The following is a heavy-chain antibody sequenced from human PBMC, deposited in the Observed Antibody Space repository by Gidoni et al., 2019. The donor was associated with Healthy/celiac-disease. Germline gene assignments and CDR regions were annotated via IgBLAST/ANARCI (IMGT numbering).Heavy chain of an antibody. Sequence: QVQLQESGPGLVKPSQTLSLTCTVSGGSISSGSYYWSWIRQPAGKGLEWIGRIYTSGSTNYNPSLKSRVTISVDTSKNQFSLKLSSVTAADTAVYYCARLGYYDSSGYYYFDYWGQGTLVTVSS. J-gene: IGHJ4*02. D-gene: IGHD3-22*01. CDR2: IYTSGST. CDR3: ARLGYYDSSGYYYFDY. V-gene: IGHV4-61*02. CDR1: GGSISSGSYY.